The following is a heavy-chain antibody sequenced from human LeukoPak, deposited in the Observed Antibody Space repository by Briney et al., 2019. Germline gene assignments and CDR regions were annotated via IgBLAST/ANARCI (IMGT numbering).Heavy chain of an antibody. J-gene: IGHJ4*02. CDR1: GYSISSGYY. CDR2: ISHSGST. CDR3: ARVLLVGAILDDFDY. V-gene: IGHV4-38-2*02. D-gene: IGHD1-26*01. Sequence: KSSETLSLTCTVSGYSISSGYYWGWIRQPPGKGLEWIGSISHSGSTYYNPSLKSRVSISVDTSKNQFSLRLSSVTAADTAVYYCARVLLVGAILDDFDYWGQGTLVTVSS.